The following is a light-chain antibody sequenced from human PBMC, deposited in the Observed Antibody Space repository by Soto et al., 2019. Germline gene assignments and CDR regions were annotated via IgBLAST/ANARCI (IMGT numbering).Light chain of an antibody. CDR1: QSVASY. CDR3: QQCNEWPLIT. V-gene: IGKV3-15*01. CDR2: GAS. Sequence: EIVMTQSPATLSVSPGERATLSCRASQSVASYLAWYQQKPGQAPRLLIYGASTRATDVPARFSGSGSGTEFTLTISSLQSEDFAVYYCQQCNEWPLITFGQGTRLEAK. J-gene: IGKJ5*01.